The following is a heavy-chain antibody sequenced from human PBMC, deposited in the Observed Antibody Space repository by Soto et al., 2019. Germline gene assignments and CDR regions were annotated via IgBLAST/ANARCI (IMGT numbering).Heavy chain of an antibody. Sequence: GESLKISCKGSGYSFAGYWITWVRQKPGKGLEWMGRIDPSDSQTYYSPSFRGHVTISVTKSTTTVFLQWSSLRASDTAMYYCARQIYDSDTGPNFQYYFDSWGQGTPVTVSS. CDR3: ARQIYDSDTGPNFQYYFDS. CDR1: GYSFAGYW. J-gene: IGHJ4*02. V-gene: IGHV5-10-1*01. CDR2: IDPSDSQT. D-gene: IGHD3-22*01.